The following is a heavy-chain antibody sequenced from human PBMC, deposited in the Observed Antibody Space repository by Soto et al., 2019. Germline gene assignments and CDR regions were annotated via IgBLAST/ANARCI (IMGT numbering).Heavy chain of an antibody. CDR1: GDSFTSYW. CDR3: ASPQAYCGGDCYSIYAFDI. J-gene: IGHJ3*02. CDR2: IYPGDSDT. Sequence: GVSLKICWKGAGDSFTSYWIGWVRQMPGKGLEWMGIIYPGDSDTRYSPSFQGQVTISADKSISTAYLQWSSLKASDTAMYYCASPQAYCGGDCYSIYAFDIWGQGTMVTAS. V-gene: IGHV5-51*01. D-gene: IGHD2-21*02.